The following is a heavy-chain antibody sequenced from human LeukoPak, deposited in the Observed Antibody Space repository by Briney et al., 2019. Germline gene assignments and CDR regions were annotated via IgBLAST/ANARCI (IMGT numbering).Heavy chain of an antibody. D-gene: IGHD6-6*01. Sequence: PSETLSLTCTVSGGSISTYYWSLIRQPAGKGLEWIGRIYASGNTNYNPSLKSRVTMSLDTSKNQFSLRLTSVTAADTAVYYCAREYSSSSGKNALDVWGQGTMVTVSS. CDR3: AREYSSSSGKNALDV. V-gene: IGHV4-4*07. CDR1: GGSISTYY. J-gene: IGHJ3*01. CDR2: IYASGNT.